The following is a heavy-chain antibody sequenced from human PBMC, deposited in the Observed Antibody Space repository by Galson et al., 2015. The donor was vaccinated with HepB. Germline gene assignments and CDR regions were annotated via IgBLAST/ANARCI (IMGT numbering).Heavy chain of an antibody. CDR2: ISAGGGGT. CDR1: GFTFSSYG. V-gene: IGHV3-23*01. J-gene: IGHJ4*02. D-gene: IGHD1-1*01. Sequence: SLRLSCAASGFTFSSYGMSWVRQAPGKGLEWASGISAGGGGTYYADSVKGRFTISRDNSKNTLYLQMNSLRPEDTAVYYCAKGSTGSGLFDYWGQGTLVTVSS. CDR3: AKGSTGSGLFDY.